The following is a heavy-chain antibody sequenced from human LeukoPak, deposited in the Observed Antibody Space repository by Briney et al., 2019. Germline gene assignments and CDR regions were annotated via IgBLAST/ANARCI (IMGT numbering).Heavy chain of an antibody. CDR3: ARDSDYGDYVSLDY. D-gene: IGHD4-17*01. V-gene: IGHV4-34*01. J-gene: IGHJ4*02. CDR1: GGSFSGYY. Sequence: SETLSLTCAVYGGSFSGYYWSWIRQPPGKGLEWIGEINHSGSTNYNPSLKSRVTISVDTSKNQFSLKLSSVTAADTAVYYCARDSDYGDYVSLDYWGQGTLVTVSS. CDR2: INHSGST.